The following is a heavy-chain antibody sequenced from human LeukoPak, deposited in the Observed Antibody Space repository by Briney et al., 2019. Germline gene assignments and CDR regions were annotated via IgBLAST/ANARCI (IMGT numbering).Heavy chain of an antibody. Sequence: PGGSLRLSCAASGFTFDDYAMHWVRQAPGKGLEWVSGISWNSGSIGYADSVKGRFTISRDNAKNSLYLQMNSLRAEDTALYYCAKGSGYSYPPIWGQGTMVTVSS. CDR1: GFTFDDYA. D-gene: IGHD5-18*01. V-gene: IGHV3-9*01. J-gene: IGHJ3*02. CDR3: AKGSGYSYPPI. CDR2: ISWNSGSI.